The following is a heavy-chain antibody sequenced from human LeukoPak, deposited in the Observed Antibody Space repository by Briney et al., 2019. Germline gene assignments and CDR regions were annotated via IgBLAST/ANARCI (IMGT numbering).Heavy chain of an antibody. Sequence: PGGSLILSCVASRSTFRRYAMSWVRQAPGKGLEWVAGISGGGDTTYYADAVKGRFTISRDNSKNSLYVQMTSLRAEDTAVYYCAKFPDDFWSGYTNYFFDYWGQGTLVTVSS. J-gene: IGHJ4*02. CDR1: RSTFRRYA. V-gene: IGHV3-23*01. D-gene: IGHD3-3*01. CDR2: ISGGGDTT. CDR3: AKFPDDFWSGYTNYFFDY.